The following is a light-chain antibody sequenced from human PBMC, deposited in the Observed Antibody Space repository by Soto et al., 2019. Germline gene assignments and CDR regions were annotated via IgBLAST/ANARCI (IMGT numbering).Light chain of an antibody. CDR1: QSVSSSY. J-gene: IGKJ2*02. CDR3: QQYGSSPCT. CDR2: GAS. V-gene: IGKV3-20*01. Sequence: EIELTQSPGTLSLSPGERATLSCRASQSVSSSYLAWYRQKPGQAPSLLIYGASSRATGIPDRVSGSGSGTDFTLTISRLEPEDFAVYYCQQYGSSPCTFGQGTKLEIK.